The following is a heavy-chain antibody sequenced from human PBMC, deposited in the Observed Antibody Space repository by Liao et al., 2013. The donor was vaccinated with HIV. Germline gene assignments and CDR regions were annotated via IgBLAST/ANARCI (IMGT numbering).Heavy chain of an antibody. CDR1: GGSFSSYS. J-gene: IGHJ3*02. CDR3: ASNYYDSSGYYYVHAFDI. Sequence: QVQLQQWGAGLLKPSETLSLTCAVYGGSFSSYSWSWIRQPPGKGLEWIGEINHSGSTNYNPSLKSRVTISVDTSKNQFSLKLSSVTAADTAVYYCASNYYDSSGYYYVHAFDIWGQGTMVTVSS. V-gene: IGHV4-34*01. D-gene: IGHD3-22*01. CDR2: INHSGST.